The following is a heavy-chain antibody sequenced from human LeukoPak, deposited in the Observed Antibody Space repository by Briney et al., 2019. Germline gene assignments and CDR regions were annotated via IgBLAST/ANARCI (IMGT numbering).Heavy chain of an antibody. Sequence: SETLSRTCTVSGGSISSSSYYWGWIRQPPGKGLEWNGIIYYSGSTYYNPSLKSRLTISVDTSKNQFSLKLSSVTATDTAVYYCARRGYCSSTSCYEYWFDPWGQGTLVTVSS. J-gene: IGHJ5*02. CDR2: IYYSGST. V-gene: IGHV4-39*01. CDR1: GGSISSSSYY. CDR3: ARRGYCSSTSCYEYWFDP. D-gene: IGHD2-2*01.